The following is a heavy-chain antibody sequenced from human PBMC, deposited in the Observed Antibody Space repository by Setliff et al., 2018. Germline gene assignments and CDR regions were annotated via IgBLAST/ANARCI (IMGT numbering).Heavy chain of an antibody. Sequence: ASVKVSCKASGYTFTSYYMHWVRQAPGQGLEWMGIINPSGGSTGYAQKFQGRVTIAKDTSKNQVVLTMTNMDPVDTATYYCAHRRGGSGFFDYWGQGTLVTVSS. D-gene: IGHD3-16*01. CDR2: INPSGGST. J-gene: IGHJ4*02. CDR1: GYTFTSYY. V-gene: IGHV1-46*01. CDR3: AHRRGGSGFFDY.